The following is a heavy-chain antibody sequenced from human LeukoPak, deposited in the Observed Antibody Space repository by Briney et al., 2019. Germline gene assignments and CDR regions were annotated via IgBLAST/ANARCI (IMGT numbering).Heavy chain of an antibody. V-gene: IGHV1-46*01. CDR1: GYTFIGYY. Sequence: PRASVKVSCKASGYTFIGYYMHWVRQAPGQGLEWMGIINPSGGSTNYAQKFQGRVTMTRDTSTSTVYMELSSLRSEDTAVYYCARGGPIYDWYFDLWGRGTLVTVSS. J-gene: IGHJ2*01. CDR2: INPSGGST. D-gene: IGHD3-16*01. CDR3: ARGGPIYDWYFDL.